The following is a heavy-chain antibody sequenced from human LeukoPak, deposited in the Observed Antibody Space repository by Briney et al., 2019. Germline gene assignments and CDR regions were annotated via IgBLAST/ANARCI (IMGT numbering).Heavy chain of an antibody. Sequence: GGSLRLSCAASGFTFSTYWMQWVRQAPGRGLVWVSRINTDGSSTTYADSVKGRFTISRDNAMNSLYLLMNSLRAEDTGLYYCARDRGIAADGSWGQGTLVTVSS. D-gene: IGHD6-13*01. CDR3: ARDRGIAADGS. CDR1: GFTFSTYW. J-gene: IGHJ4*02. CDR2: INTDGSST. V-gene: IGHV3-74*01.